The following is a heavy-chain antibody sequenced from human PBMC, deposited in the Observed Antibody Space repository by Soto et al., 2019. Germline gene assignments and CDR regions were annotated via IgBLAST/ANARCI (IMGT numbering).Heavy chain of an antibody. V-gene: IGHV3-48*01. D-gene: IGHD2-15*01. CDR2: ISSSSTTK. Sequence: PGGSLRLSCAASGFTFDTFPMNWVRQAPGKGLEWVSYISSSSTTKYYADSVKGRFTISRDNAKNSLYLQMNSLRAEDTAVYYCARDGCSGSNCLNWFDPWGQGTLVTVSS. CDR1: GFTFDTFP. J-gene: IGHJ5*02. CDR3: ARDGCSGSNCLNWFDP.